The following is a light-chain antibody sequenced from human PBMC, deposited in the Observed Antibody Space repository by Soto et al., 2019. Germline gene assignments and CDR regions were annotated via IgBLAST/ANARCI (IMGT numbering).Light chain of an antibody. Sequence: QSVLTQPPSVSAAPGQKVTISCSGRSSNLGSNYVSWYQQFPGTAPQVLIYDSDKRPSGIPDRFSGSKSGTSATLGITGLQTGDEAEYYCASWDTSLSAVVFGGGTKLTVL. CDR2: DSD. V-gene: IGLV1-51*01. CDR1: SSNLGSNY. CDR3: ASWDTSLSAVV. J-gene: IGLJ3*02.